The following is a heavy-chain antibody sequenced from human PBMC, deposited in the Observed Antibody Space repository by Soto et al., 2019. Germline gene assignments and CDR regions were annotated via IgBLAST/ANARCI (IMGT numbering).Heavy chain of an antibody. CDR1: GYSFTSYW. Sequence: GESLKISCKGSGYSFTSYWIGWVRQMPGKGLEWMGIIYPGDSDSRYSPSFQGQVTISADKSISTAYLQWSSLKASDTAMYYCARTSAAGKYYYGMDVWGQGTTVTVSS. J-gene: IGHJ6*02. D-gene: IGHD6-13*01. CDR3: ARTSAAGKYYYGMDV. CDR2: IYPGDSDS. V-gene: IGHV5-51*01.